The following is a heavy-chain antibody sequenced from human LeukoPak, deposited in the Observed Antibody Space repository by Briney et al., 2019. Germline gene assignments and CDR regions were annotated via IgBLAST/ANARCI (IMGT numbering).Heavy chain of an antibody. CDR2: ISGSGGST. V-gene: IGHV3-23*01. CDR3: AKGQYQLLGNWFDP. D-gene: IGHD2-2*01. J-gene: IGHJ5*02. CDR1: GFTFSSYA. Sequence: PGGSLRLSCAASGFTFSSYAMSWVRQAPGKGLEWVSAISGSGGSTYYADSVKGRFTISRDNSKNSLYLQMSSLRTEDTALYYCAKGQYQLLGNWFDPWGQGTLVTVSS.